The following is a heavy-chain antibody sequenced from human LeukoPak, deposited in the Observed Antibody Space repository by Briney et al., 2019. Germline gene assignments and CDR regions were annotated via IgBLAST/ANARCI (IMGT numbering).Heavy chain of an antibody. CDR1: GGSISSGGYS. J-gene: IGHJ3*02. V-gene: IGHV4-30-2*01. CDR2: IYHSGST. CDR3: ARTRNDAFDI. Sequence: SETLSLTCAVAGGSISSGGYSWSWIRQPPGKGLEWIGYIYHSGSTYYNPSLKSRVTISVDRSKNQFSLKLSSVTAADTAVYYCARTRNDAFDIWGQGTMVTVSS.